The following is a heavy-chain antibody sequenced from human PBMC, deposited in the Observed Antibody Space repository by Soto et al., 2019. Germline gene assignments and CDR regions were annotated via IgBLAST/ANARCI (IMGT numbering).Heavy chain of an antibody. Sequence: SQTLSLTCAISGDSVSSNIAAWNWIRQSPSRGLEWLGRTYYRSKWYNDYAVSVKSRITINPDTSKNQFSLQLNSVTPEDTAVYYCARDLNKVAVAGMRLDVWGQGTTVTVSS. V-gene: IGHV6-1*01. CDR3: ARDLNKVAVAGMRLDV. CDR2: TYYRSKWYN. J-gene: IGHJ6*02. CDR1: GDSVSSNIAA. D-gene: IGHD6-19*01.